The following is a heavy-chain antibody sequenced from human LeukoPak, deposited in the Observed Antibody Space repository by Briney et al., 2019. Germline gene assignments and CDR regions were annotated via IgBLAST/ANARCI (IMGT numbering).Heavy chain of an antibody. Sequence: GGSLRLSCAVSGFTFRTYAMQWVRQAPGKGLEWVALISHDGSNKYYADSVKGRFTISRDNSKNTLYLQMNSLRAEDTAVYYCAKDTSYVYFFDYWGQGTLVTVSS. D-gene: IGHD1-26*01. V-gene: IGHV3-30*01. J-gene: IGHJ4*02. CDR3: AKDTSYVYFFDY. CDR2: ISHDGSNK. CDR1: GFTFRTYA.